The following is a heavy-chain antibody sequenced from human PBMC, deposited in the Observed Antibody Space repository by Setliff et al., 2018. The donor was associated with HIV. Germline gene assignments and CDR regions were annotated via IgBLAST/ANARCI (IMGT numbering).Heavy chain of an antibody. D-gene: IGHD5-12*01. CDR3: ARKHLANVFDY. Sequence: SQTLSLTCTVSEGSLSTYYWSWIRQPPGKGLEWIGYIYYNGSPTYNPSLKSRVTMSVDTSKNQFSLRLSSVTAADTAVYYCARKHLANVFDYWGQGTLVTVSS. CDR2: IYYNGSP. V-gene: IGHV4-59*01. CDR1: EGSLSTYY. J-gene: IGHJ4*02.